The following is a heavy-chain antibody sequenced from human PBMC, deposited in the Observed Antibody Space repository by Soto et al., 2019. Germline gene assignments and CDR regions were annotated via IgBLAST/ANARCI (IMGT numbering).Heavy chain of an antibody. Sequence: QVQLVESGGGVVQPGRSLRLSCAASGFTISSYGIHWVRQAPGKGLGWVAVISYDGSNEYYTDAVKGRFSISRDNSKNELYLQMNSLRAEDTAVYHCAKQTVLQTSAFDTVGQGTTVTVSS. J-gene: IGHJ3*02. CDR2: ISYDGSNE. CDR1: GFTISSYG. V-gene: IGHV3-30*18. CDR3: AKQTVLQTSAFDT. D-gene: IGHD4-17*01.